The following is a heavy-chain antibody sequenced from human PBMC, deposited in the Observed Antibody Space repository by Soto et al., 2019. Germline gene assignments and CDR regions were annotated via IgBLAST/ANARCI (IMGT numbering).Heavy chain of an antibody. J-gene: IGHJ6*02. D-gene: IGHD2-8*01. CDR2: IDPSDSYT. CDR1: GYSFTSYW. Sequence: GESLRISCKGSGYSFTSYWIGWVRQMPGKGLEWMGRIDPSDSYTNYSPSFQGHVTISADKSISTAYLQWSSLKASDTAMYYCARWSTNRYHVYYYYGMDVWGQGTTVTVSS. CDR3: ARWSTNRYHVYYYYGMDV. V-gene: IGHV5-10-1*01.